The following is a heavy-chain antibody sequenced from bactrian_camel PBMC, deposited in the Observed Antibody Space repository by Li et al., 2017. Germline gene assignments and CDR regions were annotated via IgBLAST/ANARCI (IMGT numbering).Heavy chain of an antibody. CDR1: EYTDSNAC. V-gene: IGHV3S44*01. J-gene: IGHJ4*01. D-gene: IGHD2*01. CDR3: AVGVVTVWGRCGYEY. CDR2: IRPDGST. Sequence: VQLVESGGGSVQAGGSLRLSCAASEYTDSNACMSWFRQAAGKQREWVSSIRPDGSTSYADSVKGRATISKDKAKNTLYLQMNSLKPEDTAMYSCAVGVVTVWGRCGYEYWGRGTQVTVS.